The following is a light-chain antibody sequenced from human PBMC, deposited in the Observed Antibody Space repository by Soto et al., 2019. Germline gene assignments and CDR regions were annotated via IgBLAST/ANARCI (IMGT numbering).Light chain of an antibody. CDR2: GIS. J-gene: IGKJ1*01. Sequence: EVVMTQSPATLSVSPGERATLSCRASLSVASNYLAWYQQKPGQAPRLLMYGISSRATGVPDRFSGSGSGTDFTLTISRLEPEDFAVYYCQQYTDWPLTFGQGTKVDIK. V-gene: IGKV3-20*01. CDR3: QQYTDWPLT. CDR1: LSVASNY.